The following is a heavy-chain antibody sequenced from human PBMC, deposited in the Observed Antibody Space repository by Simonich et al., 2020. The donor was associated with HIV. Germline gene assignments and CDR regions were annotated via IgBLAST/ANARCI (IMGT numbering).Heavy chain of an antibody. J-gene: IGHJ4*02. D-gene: IGHD3-10*01. V-gene: IGHV1-69*13. Sequence: QVQLVQSGAEVKKPGSSVKVSCKASGGTFSSFAISWVRQAPVLGLEGVGWNTPIFRTAKYAKMVQGRVTIPADESTSTAYMELSSLRSEDTGIYYCARKGGGRGVYYFDYWGQGTLVTVSS. CDR3: ARKGGGRGVYYFDY. CDR2: NTPIFRTA. CDR1: GGTFSSFA.